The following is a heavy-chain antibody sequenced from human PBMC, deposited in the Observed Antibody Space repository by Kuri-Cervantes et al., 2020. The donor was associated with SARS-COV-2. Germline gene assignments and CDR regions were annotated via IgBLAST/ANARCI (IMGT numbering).Heavy chain of an antibody. J-gene: IGHJ4*02. CDR1: GYSISSGYY. CDR2: IYHSGST. Sequence: ESLKISCAVSGYSISSGYYWGWIRQPPGKGLEWIGSIYHSGSTYYNPSLKSRVTISVDTSKNQFSLKLSSVTAADTAVYYCARDINPVGALDYWGQGTLVTVSS. D-gene: IGHD1-26*01. V-gene: IGHV4-38-2*02. CDR3: ARDINPVGALDY.